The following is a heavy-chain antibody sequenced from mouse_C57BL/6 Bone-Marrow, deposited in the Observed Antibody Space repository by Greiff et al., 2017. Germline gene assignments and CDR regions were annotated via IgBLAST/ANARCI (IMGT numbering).Heavy chain of an antibody. D-gene: IGHD2-1*01. CDR3: GGGNYNYAMDY. J-gene: IGHJ4*01. CDR2: IYPRSGNT. V-gene: IGHV1-81*01. CDR1: GYTFTSYG. Sequence: QVQLHQSGAELARPGASVTLSCQAPGYTFTSYGISWVKQRTGRGLGLIGEIYPRSGNTYFTGKFKGKAKLTADKASSTAYMELRSLTSEDSAVYFCGGGNYNYAMDYWGQGTSVTVSS.